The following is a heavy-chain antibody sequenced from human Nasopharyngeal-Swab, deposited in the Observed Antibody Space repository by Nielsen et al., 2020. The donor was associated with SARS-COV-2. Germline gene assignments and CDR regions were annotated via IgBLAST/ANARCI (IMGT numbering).Heavy chain of an antibody. CDR1: GFTFSSYE. V-gene: IGHV3-48*03. Sequence: GESLKISCAASGFTFSSYEMNWVRQAPGKGLEWVSYISSSGSTIYYADSVKGRFTISRDNAKNSLYLQMNSLRAEDTAVYYCATQGRDDFWSGYSPFDYWGQGTLVTVSS. D-gene: IGHD3-3*01. J-gene: IGHJ4*02. CDR3: ATQGRDDFWSGYSPFDY. CDR2: ISSSGSTI.